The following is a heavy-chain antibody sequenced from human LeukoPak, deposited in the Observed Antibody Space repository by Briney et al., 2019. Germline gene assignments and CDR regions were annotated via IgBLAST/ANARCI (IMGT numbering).Heavy chain of an antibody. D-gene: IGHD6-19*01. V-gene: IGHV3-48*04. Sequence: GGSLRLSCAASGFTFSSYSMNWVRQAPGKGLEWVSYISSSSSTIYYADSVKGRLTISRDNAKNSLYLQMNSLRAEDTAVYYCARGPSSSGWYGYYFDYWGQGTLVSVSS. CDR3: ARGPSSSGWYGYYFDY. CDR2: ISSSSSTI. J-gene: IGHJ4*02. CDR1: GFTFSSYS.